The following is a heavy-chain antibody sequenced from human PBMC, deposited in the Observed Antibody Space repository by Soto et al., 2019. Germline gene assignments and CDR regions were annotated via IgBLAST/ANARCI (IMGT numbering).Heavy chain of an antibody. CDR3: ASSYGDYRTFFDY. J-gene: IGHJ4*02. V-gene: IGHV3-48*01. CDR1: GFTFSSYS. D-gene: IGHD4-17*01. Sequence: GGSLRLSCAASGFTFSSYSMNWVRQAPGKGLEWVSYISSSSSTIYYADSVKGRFTISRDNAKNSLYLQMNSLRAEDTAVYYCASSYGDYRTFFDYWGQGTLVTVSS. CDR2: ISSSSSTI.